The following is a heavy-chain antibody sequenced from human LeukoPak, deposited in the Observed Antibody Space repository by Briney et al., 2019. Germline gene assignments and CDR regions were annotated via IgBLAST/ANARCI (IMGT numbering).Heavy chain of an antibody. Sequence: GGSLRLSCAASGCTFSSYSMNWVRQAPGKGLEWVSYISTSTSTVYYADSVKGRFTISRDNAKKSQYLQMNSLRDEDTPVYYGARVDPAMGDFDYWGQGTLVTVSS. V-gene: IGHV3-48*02. CDR2: ISTSTSTV. CDR1: GCTFSSYS. D-gene: IGHD5-18*01. J-gene: IGHJ4*02. CDR3: ARVDPAMGDFDY.